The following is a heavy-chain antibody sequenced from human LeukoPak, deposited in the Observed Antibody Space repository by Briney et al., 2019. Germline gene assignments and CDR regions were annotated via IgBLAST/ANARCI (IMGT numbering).Heavy chain of an antibody. CDR1: GGSISSSTYY. Sequence: SETLSLTCSVSGGSISSSTYYWGWIRQPPGKGLEWIGSIYYSGSTYYNPSLKSRVSISVDTSKNQFSLRLTFVTAADTAVYYCASQRTVLSTGLTVVAAQVDYWGQGTLVTVSS. V-gene: IGHV4-39*01. D-gene: IGHD1-14*01. CDR3: ASQRTVLSTGLTVVAAQVDY. CDR2: IYYSGST. J-gene: IGHJ4*02.